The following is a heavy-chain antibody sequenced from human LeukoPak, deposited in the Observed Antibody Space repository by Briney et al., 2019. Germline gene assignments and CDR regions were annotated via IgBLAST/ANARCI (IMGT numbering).Heavy chain of an antibody. D-gene: IGHD3-10*01. J-gene: IGHJ4*02. V-gene: IGHV3-21*01. CDR1: GFTFSSYS. Sequence: GGSLRLSCAASGFTFSSYSMNWVRQAPGKGLEWVSSISSDSTYIYYADSVKGRFTISRDNAKNSLYPQMNSLRAEDTAVYYCARDGGAYYYGSGSYNGIDYWGQGTLVTVSS. CDR3: ARDGGAYYYGSGSYNGIDY. CDR2: ISSDSTYI.